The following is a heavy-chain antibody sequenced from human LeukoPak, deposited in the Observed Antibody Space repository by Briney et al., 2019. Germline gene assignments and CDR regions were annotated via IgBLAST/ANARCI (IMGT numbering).Heavy chain of an antibody. CDR3: ARNLYDFLTGFDS. CDR2: IRSSSSII. CDR1: GFTFSTYS. Sequence: PGGSLRLSCAASGFTFSTYSMNWVRQSPGKGLEWVSYIRSSSSIIHYADSVKGRFTISRDNAKNSLYLQMNSLRDEDTAVYYCARNLYDFLTGFDSWGQGTLVTVSS. V-gene: IGHV3-48*02. D-gene: IGHD3-9*01. J-gene: IGHJ4*02.